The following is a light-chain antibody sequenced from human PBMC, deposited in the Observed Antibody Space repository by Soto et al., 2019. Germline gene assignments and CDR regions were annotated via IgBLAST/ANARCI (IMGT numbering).Light chain of an antibody. CDR1: SSDVGGYNY. CDR2: DVS. CDR3: CSYAGNSLWV. V-gene: IGLV2-11*01. Sequence: QSALTQPRSVSGSPGQSVTISCTGTSSDVGGYNYVSWYQQHPGKAPKLVIYDVSKWPSGVPNHFSGSKFGNTASLTISGLQAEDDADYYCCSYAGNSLWVFGGGTKVTVL. J-gene: IGLJ3*02.